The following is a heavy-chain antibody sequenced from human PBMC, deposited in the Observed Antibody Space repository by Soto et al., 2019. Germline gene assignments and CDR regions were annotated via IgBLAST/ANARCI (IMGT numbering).Heavy chain of an antibody. CDR3: ARFVRHQLPTIDF. CDR1: GYTFTSYD. J-gene: IGHJ4*02. D-gene: IGHD2-2*01. CDR2: MNHESRNT. Sequence: QVQLVQSGAEVKEPGASVRVSCKASGYTFTSYDINWVRQATGQGLEWMGWMNHESRNTGYAQKFQGRVTMTRDTSISTAYMELTSLRSEDTAVYYCARFVRHQLPTIDFWGQGTLVTVSP. V-gene: IGHV1-8*01.